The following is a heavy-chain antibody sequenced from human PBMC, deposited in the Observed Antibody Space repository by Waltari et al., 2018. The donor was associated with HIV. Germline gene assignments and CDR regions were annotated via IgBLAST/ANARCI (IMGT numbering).Heavy chain of an antibody. J-gene: IGHJ3*02. CDR2: ISSDGSTT. CDR1: GLTLRSYW. D-gene: IGHD4-17*01. CDR3: ARENTMTYYDALDI. Sequence: EVQLVESGGGLVQPGGSLRLSCAASGLTLRSYWMHWVRQAPGKGLLWVSCISSDGSTTNYADSVKGRLTISRDNAKNTLYLQMNSLRADDTAVYYCARENTMTYYDALDIWGQGTMVTVSS. V-gene: IGHV3-74*01.